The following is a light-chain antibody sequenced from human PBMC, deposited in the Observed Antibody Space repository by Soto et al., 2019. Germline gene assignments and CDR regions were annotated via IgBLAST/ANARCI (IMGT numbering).Light chain of an antibody. CDR3: QSYDSSLSGSCVV. CDR2: GNS. Sequence: QSVLTQPPSVSGAPGQRVTISCTGSSSNIGAGYDVHWYQQLPGTAPKLLIYGNSNRPSGVPDRFSGSKSGTSASLAITGLQAEDEADYYCQSYDSSLSGSCVVFSGGTKVTVL. CDR1: SSNIGAGYD. J-gene: IGLJ2*01. V-gene: IGLV1-40*01.